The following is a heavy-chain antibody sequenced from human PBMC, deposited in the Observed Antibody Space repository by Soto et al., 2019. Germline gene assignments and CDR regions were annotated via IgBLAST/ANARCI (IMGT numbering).Heavy chain of an antibody. V-gene: IGHV1-18*01. J-gene: IGHJ6*02. CDR1: GYTFTRYG. CDR3: AMVDVYVTPSPQDV. D-gene: IGHD3-16*01. CDR2: INTYNGNT. Sequence: QVQLVQSGAEVKNPGASVKVSCKASGYTFTRYGIGWARQAPGQGLEWMGWINTYNGNTNYAQNVRGRVTLTTDTSTSTAYMELRSLRSNDTAIYYCAMVDVYVTPSPQDVWGQGTPVIVSS.